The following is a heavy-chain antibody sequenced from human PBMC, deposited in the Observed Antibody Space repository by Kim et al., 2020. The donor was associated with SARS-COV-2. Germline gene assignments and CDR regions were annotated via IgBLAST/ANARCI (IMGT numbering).Heavy chain of an antibody. Sequence: GGSLRLSCAASGFSFGEYVITVVRQSPGKGLQCVSLIRPDGVHTHYTDSVKGRPTMSRDNANNTLYLQMNSLRAEDTAFYYCARGMFRDGFDVWGQGTTVTVSS. D-gene: IGHD3-10*02. J-gene: IGHJ6*02. CDR1: GFSFGEYV. CDR3: ARGMFRDGFDV. CDR2: IRPDGVHT. V-gene: IGHV3-74*01.